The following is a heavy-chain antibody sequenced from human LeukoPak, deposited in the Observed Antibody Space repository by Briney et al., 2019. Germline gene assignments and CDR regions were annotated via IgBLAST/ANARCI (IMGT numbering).Heavy chain of an antibody. CDR3: ARAMRRGLFRL. D-gene: IGHD4-17*01. CDR2: INPNSGGT. V-gene: IGHV1-2*02. Sequence: ASVTVSCKASGYTFTGYYMHWVRQAPGQGLEWMGWINPNSGGTNHAQKFQGRVTMTRDTSISTAYMELSRLRSDDTAVYYCARAMRRGLFRLWGQGTLVTVSP. J-gene: IGHJ4*02. CDR1: GYTFTGYY.